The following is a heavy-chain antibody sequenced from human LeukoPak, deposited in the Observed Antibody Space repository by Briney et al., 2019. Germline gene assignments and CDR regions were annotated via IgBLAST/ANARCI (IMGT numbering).Heavy chain of an antibody. CDR2: IKQDGSEK. D-gene: IGHD5-18*01. CDR3: AKANIAMASWGAFDI. Sequence: GGSLRLSCAASGFTFSSYWMSWVRQAPGKGLEWVANIKQDGSEKYYVDSVKGRFSISRDNAKNSLYLQMNSLRAEDKALYYCAKANIAMASWGAFDIWGQGTMVTVSS. J-gene: IGHJ3*02. V-gene: IGHV3-7*03. CDR1: GFTFSSYW.